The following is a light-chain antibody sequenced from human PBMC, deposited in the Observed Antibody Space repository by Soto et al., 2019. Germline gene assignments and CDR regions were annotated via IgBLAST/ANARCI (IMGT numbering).Light chain of an antibody. CDR2: EVS. CDR3: SSHRSSDNYV. Sequence: QSALTQPASVSGSPGQSITISCTGTSSDIGAYNFVSWYQQHPGKAPKLILYEVSNRPSGVSNRFSGSKSGNTASLTISGLQAEDEADYYCSSHRSSDNYVFGPGTKLTVL. J-gene: IGLJ1*01. V-gene: IGLV2-14*01. CDR1: SSDIGAYNF.